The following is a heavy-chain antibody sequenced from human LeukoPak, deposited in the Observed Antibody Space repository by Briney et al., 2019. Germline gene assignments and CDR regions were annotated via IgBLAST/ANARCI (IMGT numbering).Heavy chain of an antibody. D-gene: IGHD5-18*01. Sequence: ASVTVSCKASGYTFTGYYMHWVRQAPGQGLEWVGWINPNSGGTNYAQKFQGRVTMTRDTSISTAYMELSRLRSDDTAVYYCARVYSYDEFDYWGQGTLVTVSS. CDR2: INPNSGGT. CDR3: ARVYSYDEFDY. J-gene: IGHJ4*02. V-gene: IGHV1-2*02. CDR1: GYTFTGYY.